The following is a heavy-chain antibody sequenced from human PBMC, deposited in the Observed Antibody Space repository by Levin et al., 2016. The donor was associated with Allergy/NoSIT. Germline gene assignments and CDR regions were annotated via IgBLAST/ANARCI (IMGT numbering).Heavy chain of an antibody. CDR3: ARGARHLGDFWSGYGPWDWFDP. CDR2: INHSGST. J-gene: IGHJ5*02. D-gene: IGHD3-3*01. V-gene: IGHV4-34*01. Sequence: SETLSLTCAVYGGSFSGYYWSWIRQPPGKGLEWIGEINHSGSTNYNPSLKSRVTISVDTSKNQFSLKLSSVTAADTAVYYCARGARHLGDFWSGYGPWDWFDPWGQGTLVTVSS. CDR1: GGSFSGYY.